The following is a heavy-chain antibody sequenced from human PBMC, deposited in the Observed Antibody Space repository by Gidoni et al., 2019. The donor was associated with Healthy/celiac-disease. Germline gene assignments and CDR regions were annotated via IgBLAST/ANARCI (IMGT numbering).Heavy chain of an antibody. CDR3: AREYCSGGSCYLDY. Sequence: QVQLFESGGGVVQPGGSLSLSCAATGFTFSRYAMHWVRQAPGKGLERVAGISYDGSNKYYAESVKGRFTISRDNSKNTLDLQMNSLRAEDTAVYYCAREYCSGGSCYLDYGGQGTLVTVSS. CDR2: ISYDGSNK. CDR1: GFTFSRYA. D-gene: IGHD2-15*01. V-gene: IGHV3-30*04. J-gene: IGHJ4*02.